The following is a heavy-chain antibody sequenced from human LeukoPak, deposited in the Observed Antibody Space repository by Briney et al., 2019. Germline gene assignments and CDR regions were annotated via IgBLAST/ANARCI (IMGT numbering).Heavy chain of an antibody. V-gene: IGHV5-51*01. Sequence: GESLKISCKGSGYSFATYWIGWVRQMPGKGLEWMGVIYPGDSDTRYSPSFQGQVTISADKSISTAYLQWSSLKASDTAMYYCARLELAECGGDCYSAPDYWGQGTLVTVSS. D-gene: IGHD2-21*02. J-gene: IGHJ4*02. CDR3: ARLELAECGGDCYSAPDY. CDR1: GYSFATYW. CDR2: IYPGDSDT.